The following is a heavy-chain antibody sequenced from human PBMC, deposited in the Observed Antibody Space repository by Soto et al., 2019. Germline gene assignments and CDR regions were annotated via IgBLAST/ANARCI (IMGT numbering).Heavy chain of an antibody. V-gene: IGHV1-3*01. CDR3: ARYIVSVGLRANDAFDV. Sequence: QVQLVQSGAELKKPGASVNISCQASGFTFSDTLINWVRQGPGQRLEWMGWINPANGNTRYSEPFQGRVTISSLSSASTAYVALSDLTSADTAVYYCARYIVSVGLRANDAFDVWGQGTMITVSS. CDR1: GFTFSDTL. J-gene: IGHJ3*01. D-gene: IGHD1-26*01. CDR2: INPANGNT.